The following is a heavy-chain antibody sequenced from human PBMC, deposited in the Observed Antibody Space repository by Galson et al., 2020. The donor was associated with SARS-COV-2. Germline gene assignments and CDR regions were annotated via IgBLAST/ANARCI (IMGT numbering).Heavy chain of an antibody. V-gene: IGHV4-38-2*01. CDR3: ARHGSRGYDYETRY. D-gene: IGHD5-12*01. CDR1: GYSISSGYY. J-gene: IGHJ4*02. Sequence: SETLSLTCAVSGYSISSGYYWGWIRQPPGKGLEWIGSIYHSGSTYYNPSLKSRVTISVDTSKNQFSLKLSSVTAADTAVYYCARHGSRGYDYETRYWGQGTLVTVSS. CDR2: IYHSGST.